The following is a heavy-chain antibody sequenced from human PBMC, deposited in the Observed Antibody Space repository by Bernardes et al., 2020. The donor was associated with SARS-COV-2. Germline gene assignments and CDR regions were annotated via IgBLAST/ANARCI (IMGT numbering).Heavy chain of an antibody. D-gene: IGHD3-22*01. CDR1: GGSISSYY. CDR2: IYYSGST. J-gene: IGHJ6*02. CDR3: ASYYYDSSGYSYGMDV. V-gene: IGHV4-59*01. Sequence: SETLSLTCTVSGGSISSYYWSWIRQPPGKGLEWIGYIYYSGSTNYNPSLKSRVTISVDTSKNQFSLKLSSVTAADTAVYYCASYYYDSSGYSYGMDVWGQGTTVTVSS.